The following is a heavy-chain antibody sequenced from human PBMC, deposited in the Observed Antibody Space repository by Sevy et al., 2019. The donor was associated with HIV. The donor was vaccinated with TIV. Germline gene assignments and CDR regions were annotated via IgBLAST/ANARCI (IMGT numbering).Heavy chain of an antibody. CDR3: ARGSGGGLVS. J-gene: IGHJ4*02. CDR2: INSDGGNI. D-gene: IGHD2-15*01. Sequence: GGSLRLSCAASGFTFSSHWMHWVRQAPGKGLVWVSRINSDGGNITYADSVKGRFTISRDNGKKTVSLQMVSRRVEDTAVYYCARGSGGGLVSWGQGTLVTVSS. V-gene: IGHV3-74*01. CDR1: GFTFSSHW.